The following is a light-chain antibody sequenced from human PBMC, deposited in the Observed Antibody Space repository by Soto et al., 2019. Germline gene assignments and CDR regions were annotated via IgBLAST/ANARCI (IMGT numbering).Light chain of an antibody. CDR1: RTILHSDGNTY. Sequence: DLVLTQTPLSLSVTPGQPASISCESSRTILHSDGNTYLYWYLQKGGQPPQLLIYEVSKRFSGVPDRFSGSGSGTEFTLTITSLQSEDFAVYYCQQFHNWPRTFGQGTKVDIK. CDR3: QQFHNWPRT. CDR2: EVS. J-gene: IGKJ1*01. V-gene: IGKV2D-29*01.